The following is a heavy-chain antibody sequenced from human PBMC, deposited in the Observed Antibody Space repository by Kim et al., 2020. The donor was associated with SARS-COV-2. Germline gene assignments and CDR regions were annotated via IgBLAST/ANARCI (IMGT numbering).Heavy chain of an antibody. CDR2: TYYRSKWYN. CDR1: GDSVSSNSAA. CDR3: ARERVGYYDFWSGYYADLVQGYYGMDV. V-gene: IGHV6-1*01. J-gene: IGHJ6*02. D-gene: IGHD3-3*01. Sequence: SQTLSLTCAISGDSVSSNSAAWNWIRQSPSRGLEWLGRTYYRSKWYNDYAVSVKSRITINPDTSKNQFSLQLNSVTPEDTAVYYCARERVGYYDFWSGYYADLVQGYYGMDVWGQGTTVTVSS.